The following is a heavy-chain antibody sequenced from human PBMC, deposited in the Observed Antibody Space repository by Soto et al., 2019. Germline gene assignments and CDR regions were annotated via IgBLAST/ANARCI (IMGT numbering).Heavy chain of an antibody. CDR1: GFVFNMYW. CDR2: INDDGTRT. J-gene: IGHJ4*02. Sequence: PGGSLRLCCAASGFVFNMYWMHWVRQVPGEGPEWVTRINDDGTRTDYADSAKGRFTISRDNAKDILYLQMNALRVDDTAVYYCIRGPRPSSVGTGAFWGQGTLVTVSS. V-gene: IGHV3-74*01. CDR3: IRGPRPSSVGTGAF. D-gene: IGHD3-10*01.